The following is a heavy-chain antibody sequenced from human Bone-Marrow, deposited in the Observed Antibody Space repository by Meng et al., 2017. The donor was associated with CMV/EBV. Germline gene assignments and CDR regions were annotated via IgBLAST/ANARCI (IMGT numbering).Heavy chain of an antibody. J-gene: IGHJ6*02. V-gene: IGHV1-8*01. CDR2: MNPNSGNT. CDR1: GYTFTSYD. CDR3: ARWVSYYYGMDV. D-gene: IGHD3-22*01. Sequence: ASVKVSCKASGYTFTSYDINWVRQATGQGLEWMGWMNPNSGNTGYAQKFQGRVTMTRDTSTSTVYMELSSLRSEDTAVYYCARWVSYYYGMDVWGQGTTVTVS.